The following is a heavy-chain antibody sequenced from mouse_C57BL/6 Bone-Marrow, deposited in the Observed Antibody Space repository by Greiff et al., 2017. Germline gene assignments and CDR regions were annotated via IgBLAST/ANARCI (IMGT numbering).Heavy chain of an antibody. CDR1: GYTFTDYE. D-gene: IGHD2-3*01. V-gene: IGHV1-15*01. CDR2: IDPETGGT. J-gene: IGHJ3*01. Sequence: QVQLQQSGAELVRPGASVTLSCKASGYTFTDYEMHWVKQTPVHGLEWIGAIDPETGGTAYNQKFKGKAILTADKSSSTAYMELRSLTSEDSAVYYCTGDGYYWLAYWGQGTLVTVSA. CDR3: TGDGYYWLAY.